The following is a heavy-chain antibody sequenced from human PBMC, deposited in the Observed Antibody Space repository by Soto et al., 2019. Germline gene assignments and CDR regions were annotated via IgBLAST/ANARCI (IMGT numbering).Heavy chain of an antibody. D-gene: IGHD6-19*01. CDR1: GFTFSSYA. CDR3: ARPAPRDSSGWLHWFDP. Sequence: QVPLVESGGGVVQPGRSLRLSCAASGFTFSSYAMHWVRQAPGKGLEWVAVISYDGSNKYYADSVKGRFTISRDNSKNTLYLQMNSLRAEDTAVYYCARPAPRDSSGWLHWFDPWGQGTLVTVSS. CDR2: ISYDGSNK. J-gene: IGHJ5*02. V-gene: IGHV3-30-3*01.